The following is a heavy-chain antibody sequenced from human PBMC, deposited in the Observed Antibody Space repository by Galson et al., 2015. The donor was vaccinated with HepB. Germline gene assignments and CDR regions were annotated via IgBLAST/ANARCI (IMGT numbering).Heavy chain of an antibody. Sequence: SVKVSCKASGYTFTSYYMHWVRQAPGQGLEWMGMINPSGGTTSYAQKFQGRVTMTRDTSTSAVYMELSSLRSEDTAVYYCARGIAVAGYDYWGQGTLVTVSS. J-gene: IGHJ4*02. CDR1: GYTFTSYY. CDR2: INPSGGTT. V-gene: IGHV1-46*01. CDR3: ARGIAVAGYDY. D-gene: IGHD6-19*01.